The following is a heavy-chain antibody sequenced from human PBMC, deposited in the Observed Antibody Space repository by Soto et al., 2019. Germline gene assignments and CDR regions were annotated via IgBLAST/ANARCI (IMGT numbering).Heavy chain of an antibody. CDR2: IYYSGST. V-gene: IGHV4-31*03. CDR1: CGSIISGGYY. CDR3: ARDRGLQGWFDP. Sequence: PSETLSLTCTFSCGSIISGGYYWSWIRQHPGKGLEWIGYIYYSGSTYYNPSLKSRVTISVDTSKNQFSLKLSSVTAADTAVYYCARDRGLQGWFDPWGQGTLVTVSS. D-gene: IGHD4-17*01. J-gene: IGHJ5*02.